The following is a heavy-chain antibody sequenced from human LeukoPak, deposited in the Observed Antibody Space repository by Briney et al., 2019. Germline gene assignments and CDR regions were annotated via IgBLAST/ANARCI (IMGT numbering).Heavy chain of an antibody. J-gene: IGHJ4*02. CDR3: ARVNGGSLFDY. Sequence: SETLSLTCTVSGGSISSGDYYWSWIRQPPGKGLEWIGYIYYSRSTYYNPSLKSRVTISVDTSNTQYSLKLSSVTAADTAVYYCARVNGGSLFDYWGQGTLVTVSS. V-gene: IGHV4-30-4*08. CDR1: GGSISSGDYY. CDR2: IYYSRST. D-gene: IGHD4-23*01.